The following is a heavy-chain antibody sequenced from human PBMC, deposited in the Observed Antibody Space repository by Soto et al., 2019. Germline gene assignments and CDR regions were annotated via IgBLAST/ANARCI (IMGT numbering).Heavy chain of an antibody. V-gene: IGHV3-23*04. J-gene: IGHJ6*02. Sequence: EVQLVESGGGLVQPGGSLRLSCAASGFPFSAHAMSWVRPAPGKGLEWVSGIRGSGGRKYYADSVRGRFTISRDNLDNTLYLQVTSLRAEDTAVYYCAKDRGVRGINYCYDGSDVWGQGTTVTGSS. CDR3: AKDRGVRGINYCYDGSDV. CDR1: GFPFSAHA. D-gene: IGHD3-10*01. CDR2: IRGSGGRK.